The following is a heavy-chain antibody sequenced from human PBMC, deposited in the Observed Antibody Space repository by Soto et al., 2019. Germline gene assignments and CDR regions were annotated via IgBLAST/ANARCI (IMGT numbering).Heavy chain of an antibody. Sequence: EVPLLESGGGVAQPGGSLRLSCAASGFSFSTYAMSWVRQAPGKGLEWVASISASGGGTNHADSVKGRFTISRDNSKNTLYLQMNSLRRDDSAVYYCAKDDHKEWPGVDFVYWGQGALVTVSS. V-gene: IGHV3-23*01. D-gene: IGHD3-3*01. CDR3: AKDDHKEWPGVDFVY. CDR1: GFSFSTYA. CDR2: ISASGGGT. J-gene: IGHJ4*02.